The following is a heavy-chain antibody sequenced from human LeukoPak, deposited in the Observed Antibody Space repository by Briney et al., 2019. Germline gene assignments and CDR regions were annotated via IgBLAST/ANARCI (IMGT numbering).Heavy chain of an antibody. D-gene: IGHD2-2*02. CDR3: ARERRCSSTSCYKSYGGNDAFDI. CDR2: IIPIFGTA. J-gene: IGHJ3*02. CDR1: GGTFSSYS. V-gene: IGHV1-69*05. Sequence: SVTVSCKASGGTFSSYSISWVRQAPGQPLEWMGGIIPIFGTANYAQKIQGRVTINTDESTSTAYMELSSLRSEDTAVYYCARERRCSSTSCYKSYGGNDAFDIWGQGTMVTVSS.